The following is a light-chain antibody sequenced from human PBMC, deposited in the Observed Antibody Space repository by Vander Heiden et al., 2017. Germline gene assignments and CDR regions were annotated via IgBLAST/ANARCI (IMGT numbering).Light chain of an antibody. CDR1: SSNIGRNT. J-gene: IGLJ1*01. CDR3: APWDDTLNGYV. CDR2: STN. Sequence: QSMVTQPPSASGTPGQRVTISCYGSSSNIGRNTVNWYQQLPGTAPKLLIYSTNQRPSGVPDRFSGSKSGTSASLAISGLQSEDEADYFCAPWDDTLNGYVFGTGTKVTVL. V-gene: IGLV1-44*01.